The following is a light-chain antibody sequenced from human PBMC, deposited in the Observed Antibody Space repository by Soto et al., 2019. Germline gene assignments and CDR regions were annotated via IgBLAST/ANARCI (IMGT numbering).Light chain of an antibody. J-gene: IGKJ1*01. CDR1: QTVRNNY. V-gene: IGKV3-20*01. Sequence: EIVMTQSPATLSVSPGERATLSCRASQTVRNNYLAWYQQKPGQAPRLLIYDASSRATGIPDRFSGSGSGTDFTLTISRLEPEDFAVYYCQQYGSSRTWTFGQGTKVDIK. CDR2: DAS. CDR3: QQYGSSRTWT.